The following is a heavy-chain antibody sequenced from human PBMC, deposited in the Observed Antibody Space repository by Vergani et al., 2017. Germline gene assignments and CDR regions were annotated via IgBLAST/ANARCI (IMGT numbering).Heavy chain of an antibody. CDR3: ARVAAFYGMDV. D-gene: IGHD6-25*01. Sequence: EVQLVESGGGLVQPGGSLRLSCAASGFTFSSYWMQWVRQAPGKGLVWVSRINSDGSSTSYADSVKGRFTISRDNAKKTLYLQMNSLRAEDTAVYYCARVAAFYGMDVWGQGTTVTVSS. CDR2: INSDGSST. CDR1: GFTFSSYW. J-gene: IGHJ6*02. V-gene: IGHV3-74*01.